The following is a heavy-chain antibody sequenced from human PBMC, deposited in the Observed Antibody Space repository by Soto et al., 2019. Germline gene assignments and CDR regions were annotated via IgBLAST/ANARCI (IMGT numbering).Heavy chain of an antibody. CDR2: ISSGGSFI. Sequence: QVQLVESGGGLVKPGGSLRLSCAASGFTFSDYYMSWIRQAPGKGLEYISYISSGGSFIYYADSAKGRFTISRDTAKTSLYLQMNSPRAEDTALYYCARHRYYEGSVPGYGMDVWGQGTTVTVSS. D-gene: IGHD3-16*01. V-gene: IGHV3-11*01. J-gene: IGHJ6*02. CDR3: ARHRYYEGSVPGYGMDV. CDR1: GFTFSDYY.